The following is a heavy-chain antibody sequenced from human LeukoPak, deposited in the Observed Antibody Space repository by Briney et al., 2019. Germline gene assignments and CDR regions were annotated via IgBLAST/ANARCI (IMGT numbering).Heavy chain of an antibody. D-gene: IGHD6-19*01. V-gene: IGHV4-59*01. Sequence: PSETLSLTCTVSGGPISSYDWSWFRQTPGKGLEWVGYIYYSGITKYNTSRKCRVTISYHSSENQFSLKLSSVTAADTAVYYCARGLAGYSGGDDAFDTWAKGKWSPSL. CDR1: GGPISSYD. J-gene: IGHJ3*02. CDR2: IYYSGIT. CDR3: ARGLAGYSGGDDAFDT.